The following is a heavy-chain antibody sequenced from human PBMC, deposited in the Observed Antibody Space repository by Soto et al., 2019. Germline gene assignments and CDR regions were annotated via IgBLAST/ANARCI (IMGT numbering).Heavy chain of an antibody. CDR1: GGSISSGGYY. Sequence: QVQLQESGPGLVKPSQTLSLTCTVSGGSISSGGYYWSWIRQHPGKGLEWIGYIYYSGSTYYNPSIKSRVTISVDTSKNQFSLKLSSVTAADTAVYYCARGYCSSTSCFQFPDDAFDIWGQGTMVTVSS. CDR2: IYYSGST. CDR3: ARGYCSSTSCFQFPDDAFDI. J-gene: IGHJ3*02. D-gene: IGHD2-2*01. V-gene: IGHV4-31*03.